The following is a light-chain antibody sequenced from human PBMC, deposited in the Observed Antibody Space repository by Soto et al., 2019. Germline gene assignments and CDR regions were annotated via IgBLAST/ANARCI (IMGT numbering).Light chain of an antibody. Sequence: DIQLTQSPSFLSASVGDRVTITCRASQGISSYLAWYQQKPGKAPNLLIYAASTLQSGVPSRFSGSGSGTEFTFTISSLQPEDFATYYCQQLKSYPRTFGQGTKVEIK. CDR2: AAS. CDR3: QQLKSYPRT. J-gene: IGKJ1*01. V-gene: IGKV1-9*01. CDR1: QGISSY.